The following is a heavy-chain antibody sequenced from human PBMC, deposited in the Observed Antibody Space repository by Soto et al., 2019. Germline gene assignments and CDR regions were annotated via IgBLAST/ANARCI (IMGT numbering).Heavy chain of an antibody. J-gene: IGHJ6*02. CDR2: IRSKAYGGTT. D-gene: IGHD6-19*01. CDR1: GGTFSSYA. CDR3: TRGETYSSGWTHYYYYGMDV. Sequence: SCKASGGTFSSYAISWFRQAPGKGLEWVGFIRSKAYGGTTEYAASVKGRFTISRDDSKSIAYLQMNSLKTEDTAVYYCTRGETYSSGWTHYYYYGMDVWGQGTTVTVSS. V-gene: IGHV3-49*03.